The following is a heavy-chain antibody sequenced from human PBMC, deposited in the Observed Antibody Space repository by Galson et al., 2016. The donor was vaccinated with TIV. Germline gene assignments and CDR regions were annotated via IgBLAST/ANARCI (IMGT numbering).Heavy chain of an antibody. Sequence: SETLSLTCTVSGGAISSHYWSWIRQPPGKGLEWIGYIYHTGSTNYNPSLKSRVTIPVDTSKNQFSLKMTSVTAADTAVYYCSRGSRTLPYFDWLGPTWFDPWGQGTLVTVSS. J-gene: IGHJ5*02. V-gene: IGHV4-59*11. CDR2: IYHTGST. CDR3: SRGSRTLPYFDWLGPTWFDP. CDR1: GGAISSHY. D-gene: IGHD3-9*01.